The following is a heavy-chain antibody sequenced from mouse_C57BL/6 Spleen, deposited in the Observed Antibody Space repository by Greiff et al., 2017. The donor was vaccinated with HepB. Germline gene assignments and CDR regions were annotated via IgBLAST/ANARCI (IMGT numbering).Heavy chain of an antibody. CDR1: GFTFSSYG. D-gene: IGHD1-1*01. J-gene: IGHJ2*01. CDR2: ISSGGSYT. CDR3: ARQSPDYYGSSFDD. V-gene: IGHV5-6*01. Sequence: EVKLMESGGDLVKPGGSLKLSCAASGFTFSSYGMSWVRQTPDKRLEWVATISSGGSYTYYPDSVKGRFTISRDNAKNTLYLQMSSLKSEDTAMYYCARQSPDYYGSSFDDWGQGTTLTVSS.